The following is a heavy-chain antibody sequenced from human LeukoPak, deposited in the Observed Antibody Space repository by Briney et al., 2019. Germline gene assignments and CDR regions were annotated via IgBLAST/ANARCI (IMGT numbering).Heavy chain of an antibody. Sequence: SETLSLTCTVSGGSISSYYWSWIRQPPGKGLEWIGSIYRSGTTYYNVSLKSRVTISVDTSKNQFSLKLSSVTAADAAVYYCARQDGASAGVIYMDVWGKGTTVTVSS. J-gene: IGHJ6*03. CDR3: ARQDGASAGVIYMDV. V-gene: IGHV4-59*08. CDR2: IYRSGTT. D-gene: IGHD6-13*01. CDR1: GGSISSYY.